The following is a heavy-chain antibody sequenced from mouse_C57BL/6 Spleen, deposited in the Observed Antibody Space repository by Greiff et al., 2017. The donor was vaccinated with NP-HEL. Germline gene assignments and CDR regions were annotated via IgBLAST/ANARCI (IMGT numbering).Heavy chain of an antibody. J-gene: IGHJ3*01. CDR2: INPNNGGT. D-gene: IGHD1-1*01. CDR3: ARSDYYGSSERFAY. Sequence: EVQLQQSGPELVKPGASVKIPCKASGYTFTDYNMDWVKQSHGKSLEWIGDINPNNGGTIYNQKFKGKATLTVDKSSSTAYMELRSLTSEDTAVYYCARSDYYGSSERFAYWGQGTLVTVSA. CDR1: GYTFTDYN. V-gene: IGHV1-18*01.